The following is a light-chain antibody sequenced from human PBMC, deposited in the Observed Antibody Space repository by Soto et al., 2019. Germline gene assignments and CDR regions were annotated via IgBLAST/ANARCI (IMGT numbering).Light chain of an antibody. Sequence: QSVLTQPPSASGTPGQRVTISCSGSNSNIRSNTVNWYQQLPGSAPKLLIYSNNQRPSGVPDRFSGSKSGTSASLAISGLQSEDEADYYCAAWDDSLNGRVFGGGTKLTVL. CDR1: NSNIRSNT. CDR2: SNN. CDR3: AAWDDSLNGRV. J-gene: IGLJ2*01. V-gene: IGLV1-44*01.